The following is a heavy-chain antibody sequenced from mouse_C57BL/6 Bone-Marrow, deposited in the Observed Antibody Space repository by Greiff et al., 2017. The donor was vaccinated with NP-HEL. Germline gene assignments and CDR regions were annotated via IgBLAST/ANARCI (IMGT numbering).Heavy chain of an antibody. Sequence: VQLQQPGAELVRPGTSVKLSCKASGYTFTSYWMHWVKQRPGQGLEWIGVIDPSDSYTNYNQKFKGKATLTVDTSSSTAYMQLSSLTSEVSAVYYCARLGWNYWGQGTTLTVSS. CDR2: IDPSDSYT. CDR1: GYTFTSYW. CDR3: ARLGWNY. J-gene: IGHJ2*01. V-gene: IGHV1-59*01. D-gene: IGHD3-3*01.